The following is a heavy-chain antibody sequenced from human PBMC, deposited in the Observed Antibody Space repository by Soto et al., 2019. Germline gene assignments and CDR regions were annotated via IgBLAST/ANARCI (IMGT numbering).Heavy chain of an antibody. D-gene: IGHD6-13*01. CDR1: GYTFTSYD. Sequence: ASVKVSCKASGYTFTSYDINWVRQATGQGLEWMGWMNPNSGNTGYAQKFQGRVTMTRNTSISTAYMELSSLRSEDTAVYYCATTGSSPHHYYYYMDVWGKGTTVTVSS. CDR3: ATTGSSPHHYYYYMDV. J-gene: IGHJ6*03. V-gene: IGHV1-8*01. CDR2: MNPNSGNT.